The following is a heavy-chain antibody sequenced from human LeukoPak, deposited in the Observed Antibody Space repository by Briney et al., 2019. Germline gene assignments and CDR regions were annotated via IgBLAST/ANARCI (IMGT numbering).Heavy chain of an antibody. CDR1: GGSITSHY. J-gene: IGHJ5*02. V-gene: IGHV4-34*01. CDR3: ARLYYGSGSP. Sequence: KASETLSLTCTVSGGSITSHYWSWIRQPPGKGLEWIGEINHSGSTNYNPSLKSRVTISVDTSKNQFSLKLSSVTAADTAVYYCARLYYGSGSPWGQGTLVTVSS. CDR2: INHSGST. D-gene: IGHD3-10*01.